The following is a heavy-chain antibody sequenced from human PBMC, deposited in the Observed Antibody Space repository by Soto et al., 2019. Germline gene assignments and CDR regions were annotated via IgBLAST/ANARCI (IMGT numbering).Heavy chain of an antibody. CDR2: INSDGSST. D-gene: IGHD6-19*01. CDR3: AREGIAVALDY. J-gene: IGHJ4*02. CDR1: GFTFSSYW. V-gene: IGHV3-74*01. Sequence: GGSLRLSCAASGFTFSSYWMHWVRQAPGKGLVWVSRINSDGSSTSYVDSVKGRFTISRDNAKNTLYLQMNSLRAEDTAVYYCAREGIAVALDYWGQGTLVTVS.